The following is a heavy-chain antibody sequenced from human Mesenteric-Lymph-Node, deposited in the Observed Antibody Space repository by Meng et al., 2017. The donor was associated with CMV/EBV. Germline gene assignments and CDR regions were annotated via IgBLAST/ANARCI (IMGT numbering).Heavy chain of an antibody. J-gene: IGHJ6*02. CDR2: ISSSNSYI. CDR3: AKDLDFRGGSGYYYGMDV. CDR1: GFTFSSYT. D-gene: IGHD3-10*01. Sequence: GGSLRLSCATSGFTFSSYTMNWVRQAPGKGLEWLSSISSSNSYIYYADSVKGRFTISRDNAKNSVYLQMNSLRAEDTAVYYCAKDLDFRGGSGYYYGMDVWGQGTTVTVSS. V-gene: IGHV3-21*01.